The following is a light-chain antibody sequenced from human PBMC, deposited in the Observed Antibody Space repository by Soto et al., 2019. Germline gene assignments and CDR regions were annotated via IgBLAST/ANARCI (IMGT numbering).Light chain of an antibody. CDR3: QQSHSAPLT. CDR1: QSISSH. Sequence: QMTQSPSSLFASVGDRVTITCRASQSISSHLNWYQQKVGQTPRLLIYAVSTLQSEVPPRFSGSGSGTEFTLTISGLQREDFATYYCQQSHSAPLTFGGGTKIQI. V-gene: IGKV1-39*01. CDR2: AVS. J-gene: IGKJ4*01.